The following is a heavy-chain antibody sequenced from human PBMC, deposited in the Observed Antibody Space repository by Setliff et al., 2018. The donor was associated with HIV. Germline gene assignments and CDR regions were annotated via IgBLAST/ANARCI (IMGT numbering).Heavy chain of an antibody. J-gene: IGHJ5*02. Sequence: ASVKVSCKASGYTFTSYAMHWVRQAPGQRLEWMGWTNAGNGNTKYSQKFQGRVTITRDTSASTAYMELSSLRSEDTAVYYCARPHVRYNWFDPWGQGTLVTVSS. CDR1: GYTFTSYA. V-gene: IGHV1-3*01. CDR3: ARPHVRYNWFDP. CDR2: TNAGNGNT.